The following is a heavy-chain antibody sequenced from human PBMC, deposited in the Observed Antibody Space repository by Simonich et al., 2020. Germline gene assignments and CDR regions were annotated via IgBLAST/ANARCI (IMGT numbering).Heavy chain of an antibody. CDR3: AREGAGNDAFDI. D-gene: IGHD1-26*01. J-gene: IGHJ3*02. V-gene: IGHV3-30*07. CDR2: ISYNGSNK. Sequence: QVQLVESGGGVVQPGRSLRLSCAASGFTFSSYAMHWVRQAPGQGLEWVAVISYNGSNKYDADSVKGRFTISRDKSKNTLYLQMNSLRAEDTAVYYCAREGAGNDAFDIWGQGTMVTVSS. CDR1: GFTFSSYA.